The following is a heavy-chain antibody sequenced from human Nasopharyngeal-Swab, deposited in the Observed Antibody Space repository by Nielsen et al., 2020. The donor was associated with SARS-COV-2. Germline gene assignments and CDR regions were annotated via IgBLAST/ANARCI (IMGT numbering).Heavy chain of an antibody. CDR2: IYYSGST. J-gene: IGHJ3*02. CDR3: ARDGQYYDSSGYYYSDAFDI. V-gene: IGHV4-39*02. CDR1: GGSISSSSYY. D-gene: IGHD3-22*01. Sequence: GSLRLSCTVSGGSISSSSYYWGWIRQPPGKGLEWIGSIYYSGSTYYNPSLKSRVTISVDTSKNQFSLKLSSVTAADTAVYYCARDGQYYDSSGYYYSDAFDIWGQGTMVTVSS.